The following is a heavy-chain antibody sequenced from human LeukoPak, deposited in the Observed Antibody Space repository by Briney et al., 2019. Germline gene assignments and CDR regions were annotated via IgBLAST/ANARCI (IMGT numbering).Heavy chain of an antibody. CDR3: ARTVATFNWFDP. J-gene: IGHJ5*02. CDR1: GGSISRGDYY. Sequence: SETLSLTCTVSGGSISRGDYYWSWIRQPPGKGLEWIGYIYYSGSTYYNPSLKSRVTISVDTSKNQFSLKLSSVTAADTAVYYCARTVATFNWFDPWGQGTLVTVSS. D-gene: IGHD5-12*01. V-gene: IGHV4-30-4*01. CDR2: IYYSGST.